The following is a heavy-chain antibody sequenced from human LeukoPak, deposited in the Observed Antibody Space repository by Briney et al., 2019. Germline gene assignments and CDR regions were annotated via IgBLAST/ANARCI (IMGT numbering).Heavy chain of an antibody. D-gene: IGHD6-19*01. Sequence: PGGSLRLSSAASGFTVSSYSMNWVRQAPGKGLEWASSISTSSSYINYADSVKGRFTISRDNAPKSLYLQMTSLRADDTALYYCARGVSVVPGIDNAFDIWGQGTMVTVSS. J-gene: IGHJ3*02. CDR1: GFTVSSYS. CDR2: ISTSSSYI. V-gene: IGHV3-21*01. CDR3: ARGVSVVPGIDNAFDI.